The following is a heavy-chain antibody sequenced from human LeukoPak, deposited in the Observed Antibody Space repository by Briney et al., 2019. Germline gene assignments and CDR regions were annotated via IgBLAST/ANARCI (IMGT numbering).Heavy chain of an antibody. V-gene: IGHV3-21*04. CDR2: ISSSSSYI. J-gene: IGHJ4*02. CDR3: AKDGVPNYYGSGSYLDY. CDR1: GFTFSSYS. D-gene: IGHD3-10*01. Sequence: GGSLRLSCAASGFTFSSYSMNWVRQAPGKGLEWVSSISSSSSYIYYADSVKGRFTISRDNSKNTLYLQMNSLRAEDTAVYYCAKDGVPNYYGSGSYLDYWGQGTLVTVSS.